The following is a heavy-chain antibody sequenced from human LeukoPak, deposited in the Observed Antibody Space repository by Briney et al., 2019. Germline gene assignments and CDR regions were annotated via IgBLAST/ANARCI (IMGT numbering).Heavy chain of an antibody. D-gene: IGHD2-2*01. CDR2: ISTSGGST. J-gene: IGHJ5*02. CDR3: AKELYCSSTSCAQFDP. V-gene: IGHV3-23*01. CDR1: GFTFSSYA. Sequence: AGGSLRLSXVASGFTFSSYAMNWVRQAPGKGLEWDSVISTSGGSTYYADSVKGRFTISRDNSKNTLYLQMNSLRAEDTAIYYCAKELYCSSTSCAQFDPWGQGTLVTVSS.